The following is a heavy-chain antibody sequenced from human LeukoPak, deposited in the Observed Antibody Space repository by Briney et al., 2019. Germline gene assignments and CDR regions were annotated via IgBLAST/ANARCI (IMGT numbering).Heavy chain of an antibody. Sequence: GGSLRLSRAASGFTLSSYTMNWGRHAPGKRLGWVSSISSRGTNIYYAASVKGRFTVSRDNAKNSLFLQMNSLRAEDTAVYYCARVAGYCDSTSNCYSDYWGQGTLVTVSS. CDR2: ISSRGTNI. CDR3: ARVAGYCDSTSNCYSDY. V-gene: IGHV3-21*01. D-gene: IGHD2-2*01. J-gene: IGHJ4*02. CDR1: GFTLSSYT.